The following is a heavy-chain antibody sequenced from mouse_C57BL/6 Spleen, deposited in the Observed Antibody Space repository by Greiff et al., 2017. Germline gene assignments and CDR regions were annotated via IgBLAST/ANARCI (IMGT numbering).Heavy chain of an antibody. D-gene: IGHD2-4*01. V-gene: IGHV1-54*01. CDR3: ARRIYYEGYYAMDY. J-gene: IGHJ4*01. CDR2: INPGSGGT. Sequence: QVQLQQSGAELVRPGTSVKVSCKASGYAFTNYLIEWVKQRPGQGLEWIGVINPGSGGTNYNEKFKGKATLTADKSSSTAYMQLSSLTSEDSAVYFCARRIYYEGYYAMDYWGQGTSVTVSS. CDR1: GYAFTNYL.